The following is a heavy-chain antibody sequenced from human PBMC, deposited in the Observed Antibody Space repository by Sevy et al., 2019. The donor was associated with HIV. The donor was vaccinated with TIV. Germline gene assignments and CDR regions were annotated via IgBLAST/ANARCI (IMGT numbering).Heavy chain of an antibody. CDR3: VRAIAADASL. J-gene: IGHJ4*02. CDR2: IKQNGSVK. Sequence: GGSLRLSFAASGFTFNSYGMSWVRQAPGKGLEWVANIKQNGSVKYYVDSVKGRFTISRDNARNLVYLQMSSLTAEDTALYYCVRAIAADASLWGQGTLVTVSS. V-gene: IGHV3-7*01. CDR1: GFTFNSYG. D-gene: IGHD6-13*01.